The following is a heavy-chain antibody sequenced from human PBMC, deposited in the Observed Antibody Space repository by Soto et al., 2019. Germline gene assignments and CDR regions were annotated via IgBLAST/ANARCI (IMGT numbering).Heavy chain of an antibody. V-gene: IGHV3-48*03. D-gene: IGHD4-17*01. CDR3: ARGDYGDYVRYFDL. J-gene: IGHJ2*01. Sequence: GGSLRLSCAASGFTFSSYEMNWVRQAPGKGLEWVSYISSSGSTIYYADSVKGRFTISRDNAKNSLYLQMNSLRAEDTAIYYCARGDYGDYVRYFDLWGRGTLVTVSS. CDR2: ISSSGSTI. CDR1: GFTFSSYE.